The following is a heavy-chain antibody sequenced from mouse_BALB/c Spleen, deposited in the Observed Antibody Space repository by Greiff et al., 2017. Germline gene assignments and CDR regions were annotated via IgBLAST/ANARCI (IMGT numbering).Heavy chain of an antibody. Sequence: EVQLVESGGGLVKPGGSLKLSCAASGFAFSSYDMSWVRQTPEKRLEWVAYISSGGGSTYYPDTVKGRFTISRDNAKNTLYLQMSSLKSEDTAMYYCARHRYYAMDDWGQGTSVTVSS. CDR1: GFAFSSYD. J-gene: IGHJ4*01. CDR3: ARHRYYAMDD. CDR2: ISSGGGST. V-gene: IGHV5-12-1*01.